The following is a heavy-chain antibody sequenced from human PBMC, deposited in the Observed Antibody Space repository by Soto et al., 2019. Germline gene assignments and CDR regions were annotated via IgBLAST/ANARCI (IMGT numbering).Heavy chain of an antibody. V-gene: IGHV3-30*18. CDR3: ANAQAGLRSYCWEG. J-gene: IGHJ6*02. CDR2: ISYDGSNK. CDR1: GFTFSSYG. Sequence: RGVRLSCAASGFTFSSYGMHWVRQAPGKGMEWVAVISYDGSNKYYADSVRGRFTISRDNSKNTLYLQMNSLRAEDTAVYYCANAQAGLRSYCWEGWGQGTTVTVAS. D-gene: IGHD2-8*02.